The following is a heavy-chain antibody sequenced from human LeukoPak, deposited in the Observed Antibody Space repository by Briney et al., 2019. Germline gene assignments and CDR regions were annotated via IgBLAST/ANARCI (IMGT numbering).Heavy chain of an antibody. CDR1: GYTFTGYY. D-gene: IGHD1-26*01. J-gene: IGHJ3*02. CDR3: ARDDGATDAFDI. CDR2: INPNSGGT. Sequence: ASVKVSCKASGYTFTGYYMHWVRQAPGQGLEWMGWINPNSGGTNYAQKFQGRVTMTRDTSISTAYMELRSLRSDDTAVYYCARDDGATDAFDIWGQGTMVTVSS. V-gene: IGHV1-2*02.